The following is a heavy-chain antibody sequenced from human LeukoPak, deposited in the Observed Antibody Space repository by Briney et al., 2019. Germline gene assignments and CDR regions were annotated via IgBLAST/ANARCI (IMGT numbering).Heavy chain of an antibody. D-gene: IGHD5-18*01. CDR1: GFTFSSYG. Sequence: GGSLRLSCAASGFTFSSYGMHWVRQAPGKGLEWVAVISYDGSNKYYADSVKGRFTISRDNSKNTLYLQMNSLRAEDTAVYYCATDLTWIQLWSDYYFDYWGQGTLVTVSS. J-gene: IGHJ4*02. V-gene: IGHV3-30*03. CDR3: ATDLTWIQLWSDYYFDY. CDR2: ISYDGSNK.